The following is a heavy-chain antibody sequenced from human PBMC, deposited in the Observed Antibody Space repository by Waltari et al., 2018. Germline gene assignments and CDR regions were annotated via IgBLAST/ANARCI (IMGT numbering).Heavy chain of an antibody. CDR1: GFTFSNYW. D-gene: IGHD3-10*01. CDR2: IKQDGSEK. J-gene: IGHJ4*02. CDR3: ARDRDTMVRGVISQ. Sequence: EVQLVESGGGLVQPGGSLRLSCEASGFTFSNYWMSWVCQAPGKGLEWVANIKQDGSEKYCVDSVKGRFTISRDNAKNSLYLQMNSLRAEDTAVYYCARDRDTMVRGVISQWGQGTLVTVSS. V-gene: IGHV3-7*01.